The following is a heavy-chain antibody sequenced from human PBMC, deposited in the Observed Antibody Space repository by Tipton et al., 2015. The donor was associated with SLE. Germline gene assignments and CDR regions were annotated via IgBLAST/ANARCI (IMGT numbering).Heavy chain of an antibody. CDR1: GFTVSSNY. J-gene: IGHJ4*02. CDR2: IYSGGST. D-gene: IGHD2-15*01. CDR3: ARDRGVVAAYFDY. Sequence: SLRLSCAASGFTVSSNYMSWVRQAPGKGLEWVSVIYSGGSTYYADSVKGRFTISRDNSKNTLYLQMNSLRAEDTAVYYCARDRGVVAAYFDYWGQGTLVTVSS. V-gene: IGHV3-66*02.